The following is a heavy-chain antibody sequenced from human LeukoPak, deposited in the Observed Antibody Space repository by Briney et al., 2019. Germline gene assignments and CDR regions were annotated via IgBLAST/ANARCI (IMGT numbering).Heavy chain of an antibody. D-gene: IGHD5-12*01. V-gene: IGHV1-46*01. CDR2: INPSGGST. J-gene: IGHJ6*03. CDR3: ARDPDLVAHSYYYMDF. CDR1: GYTFTRYY. Sequence: AASVKVSCKASGYTFTRYYMHWVRQAPGQGLEWMGIINPSGGSTNYAQKFQGRVTMTRDTSTSTVYMELTSLRSEDTAVYYCARDPDLVAHSYYYMDFWGQGTTVTVSS.